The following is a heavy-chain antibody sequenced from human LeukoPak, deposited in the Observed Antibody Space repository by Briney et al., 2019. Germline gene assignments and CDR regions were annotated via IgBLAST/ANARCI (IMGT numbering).Heavy chain of an antibody. CDR1: GYSFSIYG. CDR2: ISASDGTT. V-gene: IGHV1-18*01. J-gene: IGHJ4*02. CDR3: ARCGAAVTTHFSH. Sequence: ASVKVSCKASGYSFSIYGITWARQGPGQGLEYLGWISASDGTTNYAQKVQDRVTMTTDTSTSTAYLELRSLRSEDTAVYYWARCGAAVTTHFSHWGQGTLVTVSS. D-gene: IGHD4-17*01.